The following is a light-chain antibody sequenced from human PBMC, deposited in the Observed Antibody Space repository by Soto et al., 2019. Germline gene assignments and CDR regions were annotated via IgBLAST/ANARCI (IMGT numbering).Light chain of an antibody. CDR1: SSDVGGYNY. V-gene: IGLV2-14*01. CDR2: EVS. CDR3: SSYTTTNTYV. Sequence: LTQPASVSGSPGQSITISCTGTSSDVGGYNYVSWYQQHPGKAPKLMIYEVSNRPSGVSNRFSGSKSGNTASLTISGLQAEDEADYYCSSYTTTNTYVFGTGTKVTVL. J-gene: IGLJ1*01.